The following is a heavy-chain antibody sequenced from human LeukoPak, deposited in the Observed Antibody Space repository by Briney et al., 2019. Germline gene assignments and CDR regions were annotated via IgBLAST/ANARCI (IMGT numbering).Heavy chain of an antibody. V-gene: IGHV1-46*01. J-gene: IGHJ4*02. CDR2: INPVGGGT. Sequence: ASVKVSCKASGYAFTSYYIHWVRQAPGQGREWMGIINPVGGGTTYAQKFQGRVTMTRDTSTTTVYMEMSSLRSDDTAVYYCARDSPDNWNDDYWGQGTLVTVSS. D-gene: IGHD1-1*01. CDR1: GYAFTSYY. CDR3: ARDSPDNWNDDY.